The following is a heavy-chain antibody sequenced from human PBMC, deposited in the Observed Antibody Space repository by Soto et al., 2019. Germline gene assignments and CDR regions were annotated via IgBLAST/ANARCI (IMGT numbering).Heavy chain of an antibody. CDR3: ARDGYSYPYYYGMDV. Sequence: ASVTVSCKASGYTFTGYYMHWVRQAPGQGLEWMGWINPNSGGTNYAQKFQGWVTMTRDTSISTAYMELSRLRSDDTAVYYCARDGYSYPYYYGMDVWGQGTTVTVSS. CDR1: GYTFTGYY. J-gene: IGHJ6*02. CDR2: INPNSGGT. D-gene: IGHD5-18*01. V-gene: IGHV1-2*04.